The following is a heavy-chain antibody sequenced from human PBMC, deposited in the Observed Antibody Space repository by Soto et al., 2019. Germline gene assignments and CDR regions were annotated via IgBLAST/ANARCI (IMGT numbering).Heavy chain of an antibody. CDR1: GGSFSGYY. J-gene: IGHJ1*01. V-gene: IGHV4-34*01. CDR3: ARGEGGYDYRFRAYFQH. CDR2: INHSGST. D-gene: IGHD5-12*01. Sequence: QVQLQQWGAGLLKPSETLSLTCAVYGGSFSGYYWSWIRQPPGKGLEWIGEINHSGSTNYNPSLKSRVTISVDTSKNQFSLKLSSVTAADTAVYYCARGEGGYDYRFRAYFQHWGQGNLVTVSS.